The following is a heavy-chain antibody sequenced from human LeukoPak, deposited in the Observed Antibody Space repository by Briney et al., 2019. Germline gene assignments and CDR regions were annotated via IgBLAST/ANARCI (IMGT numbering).Heavy chain of an antibody. CDR1: GYSFTSYA. CDR2: INTNTGNP. CDR3: ARGYCGGGTCPTFIDY. V-gene: IGHV7-4-1*02. Sequence: ASVKVSCKASGYSFTSYAMNWVRQAPGQGLEWMGWINTNTGNPTYAQGFTGRFVFSLDTSVSTAYLQISSLKAEDTAVYYCARGYCGGGTCPTFIDYWGQGTLVTVSS. D-gene: IGHD2-15*01. J-gene: IGHJ4*02.